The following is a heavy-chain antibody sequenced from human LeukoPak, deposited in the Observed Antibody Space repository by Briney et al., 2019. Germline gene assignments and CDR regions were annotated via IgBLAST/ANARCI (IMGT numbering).Heavy chain of an antibody. V-gene: IGHV3-30*03. D-gene: IGHD6-19*01. J-gene: IGHJ4*02. Sequence: PGGSLRLSCAASGFTFSSFGIHWVRQAPGKGLEWVAVISYDGSNKYYADSVKGRFTISRDNSKNTLYLQMNSLRAEDTAVYYCASGPPLWYSSGYFDYWGQGTLVTVSS. CDR1: GFTFSSFG. CDR2: ISYDGSNK. CDR3: ASGPPLWYSSGYFDY.